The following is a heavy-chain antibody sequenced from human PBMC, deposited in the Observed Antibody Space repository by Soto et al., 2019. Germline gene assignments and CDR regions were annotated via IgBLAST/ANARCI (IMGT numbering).Heavy chain of an antibody. Sequence: GASVKVSCKASGYIFTSYDINWVRQATGQGLEWMGWMNPNSENTGYAQKFQGRVTLTRNTSISTAYMELSSLRSEDTAVYYCARGPFLYYYDSSGREGDIWGQGTMVTVSS. D-gene: IGHD3-22*01. V-gene: IGHV1-8*01. J-gene: IGHJ3*02. CDR1: GYIFTSYD. CDR2: MNPNSENT. CDR3: ARGPFLYYYDSSGREGDI.